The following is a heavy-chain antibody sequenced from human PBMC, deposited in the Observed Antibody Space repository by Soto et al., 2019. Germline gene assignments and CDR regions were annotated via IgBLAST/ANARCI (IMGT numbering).Heavy chain of an antibody. CDR1: GGTFSSYA. D-gene: IGHD4-17*01. Sequence: GASVKVSCKASGGTFSSYAISWVRQAPGQGLEWMGGIIPIFGTINYAQRFQGRVTITAGESTSTAYMELSSLRSEETAVYYCARGDYVGNFGYYYYYGMEVSGQGTTV. CDR2: IIPIFGTI. V-gene: IGHV1-69*13. CDR3: ARGDYVGNFGYYYYYGMEV. J-gene: IGHJ6*01.